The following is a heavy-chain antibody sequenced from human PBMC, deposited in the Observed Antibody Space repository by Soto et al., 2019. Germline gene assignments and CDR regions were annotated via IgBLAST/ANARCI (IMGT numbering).Heavy chain of an antibody. J-gene: IGHJ4*02. CDR3: ARRYGGTFDY. CDR2: IYYSGST. V-gene: IGHV4-59*08. D-gene: IGHD2-15*01. CDR1: GGSISSYY. Sequence: QVQLQESGPGLVKPSETLSLTCTVSGGSISSYYWSWIRQPPGKGLEWIGYIYYSGSTNYNPSLTSRDTISVDTPKNQLSPKLSSVTAADTAVYYCARRYGGTFDYWGQGTLVTVSS.